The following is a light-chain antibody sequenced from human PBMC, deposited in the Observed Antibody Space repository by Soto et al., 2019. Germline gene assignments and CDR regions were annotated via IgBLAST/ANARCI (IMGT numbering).Light chain of an antibody. CDR3: QQYENYWT. CDR1: QSISRF. J-gene: IGKJ1*01. CDR2: KAS. V-gene: IGKV1-5*03. Sequence: DIRMTQSPSTLSASVGDRVTITCRASQSISRFVYWYQQTPGKAPKLLIFKASTSQSGVPSSFSGSGSGTEFTLTISSLQPEDFGIYYCQQYENYWTFGQGTKVDIK.